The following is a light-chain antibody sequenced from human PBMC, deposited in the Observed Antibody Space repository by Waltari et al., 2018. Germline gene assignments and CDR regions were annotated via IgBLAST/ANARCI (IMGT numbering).Light chain of an antibody. V-gene: IGKV1D-12*01. CDR2: VAS. CDR1: QDISSW. Sequence: DIQMTQSPSSVSASVGDRFTITCRASQDISSWLAWHQQKPGKSPTLLMYVASSLQSGVPSRFSGSGSGTDFTLTISSLQPEDFATYYCQQANSLPYTFGQGTKVEIK. CDR3: QQANSLPYT. J-gene: IGKJ2*01.